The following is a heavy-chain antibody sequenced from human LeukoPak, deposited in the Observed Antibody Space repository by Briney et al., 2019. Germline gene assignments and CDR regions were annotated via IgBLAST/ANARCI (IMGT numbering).Heavy chain of an antibody. Sequence: ASVKVSCKVSGYTLTELSMHCVRQAPGKGLEWMGGFDPEDGETIYAQKFQGRVTMTEDTSTDTAYMELSSLRSEDTAVYYCATAPGVVTLNWFDPWGQGTLVTVSS. J-gene: IGHJ5*02. D-gene: IGHD3-3*01. CDR2: FDPEDGET. CDR1: GYTLTELS. CDR3: ATAPGVVTLNWFDP. V-gene: IGHV1-24*01.